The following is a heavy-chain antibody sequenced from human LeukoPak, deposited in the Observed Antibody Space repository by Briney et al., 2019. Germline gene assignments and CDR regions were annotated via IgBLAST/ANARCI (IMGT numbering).Heavy chain of an antibody. J-gene: IGHJ4*02. Sequence: SETLSLTCAVYGGSFSGYYWSWIRQPPGKGLEWIGEINHSGSTNYNPSLKSRVTISVDTSKNQFSLKLSSVTAADTAVYYCCSYGLDAFDIWGQGTLVTVSS. V-gene: IGHV4-34*01. CDR3: CSYGLDAFDI. D-gene: IGHD2-15*01. CDR2: INHSGST. CDR1: GGSFSGYY.